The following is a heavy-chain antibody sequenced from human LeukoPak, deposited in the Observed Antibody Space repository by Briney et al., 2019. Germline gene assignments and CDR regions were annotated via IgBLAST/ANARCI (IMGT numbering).Heavy chain of an antibody. Sequence: GESLKISCKGSGYSFTSYWIGWVRQMPGKGLEWMGIIYPGDSDTRYSPSFQGQVTISADKSISTAYLQWSSLKASDTAMYYCARHALAGPSVATNWFDPWGQGTLVTVSS. J-gene: IGHJ5*02. CDR2: IYPGDSDT. V-gene: IGHV5-51*01. CDR3: ARHALAGPSVATNWFDP. D-gene: IGHD5-12*01. CDR1: GYSFTSYW.